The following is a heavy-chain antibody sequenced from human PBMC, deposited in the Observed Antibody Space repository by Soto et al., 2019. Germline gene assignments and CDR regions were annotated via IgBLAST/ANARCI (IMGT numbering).Heavy chain of an antibody. CDR1: GYSISSGYY. Sequence: SETLSLTCAVSGYSISSGYYWGWLRQPPGKGLEWIGYIYYSGSTYYNPSLKSRVTISVDTSKNQFSLKLSSVTAADTAVYYCHGSGSYYHYFDYWGQGTQVTVSS. V-gene: IGHV4-38-2*01. D-gene: IGHD3-10*01. J-gene: IGHJ4*02. CDR3: HGSGSYYHYFDY. CDR2: IYYSGST.